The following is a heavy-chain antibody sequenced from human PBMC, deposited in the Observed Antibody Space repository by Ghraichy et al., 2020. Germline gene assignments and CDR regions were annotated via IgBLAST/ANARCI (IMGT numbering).Heavy chain of an antibody. CDR1: GGSIINYY. D-gene: IGHD3-3*01. Sequence: SETLSLTCTVSGGSIINYYWSWTRQPPGKGLEWIGYIYYRGSTNYNPSLKSRVTISVDTSRNQFSLKLSSVTAADTAVYYCARGGHDFWSGYTFHWFDPWGQGTLVTVSS. J-gene: IGHJ5*02. V-gene: IGHV4-59*01. CDR2: IYYRGST. CDR3: ARGGHDFWSGYTFHWFDP.